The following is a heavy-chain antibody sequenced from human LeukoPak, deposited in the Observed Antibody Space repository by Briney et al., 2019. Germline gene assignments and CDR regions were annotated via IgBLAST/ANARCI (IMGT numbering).Heavy chain of an antibody. V-gene: IGHV1-18*04. D-gene: IGHD3-3*01. Sequence: GASVKVSCKASGYTFTGYYMHGVRQAPGQGLEWMGWINPNSGNTNYAQKLQGRVTMTTDTSTSTAYMELRSLRSDDTAVYYCARGMEHITIFGRVRTSSFDYWGQGTLVTVSS. CDR3: ARGMEHITIFGRVRTSSFDY. CDR1: GYTFTGYY. CDR2: INPNSGNT. J-gene: IGHJ4*02.